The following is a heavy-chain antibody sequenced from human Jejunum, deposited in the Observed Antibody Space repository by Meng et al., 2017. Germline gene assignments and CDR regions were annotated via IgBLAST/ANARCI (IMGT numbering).Heavy chain of an antibody. CDR2: IHSSGTT. J-gene: IGHJ4*02. Sequence: GSLRLSCSVSGGSINNDYWSWIRQPPGKSLEWLGFIHSSGTTNYNPPLESQVTLSVDTSKNQFSLKMTSMSAADTAVYYCARGGASSKPFNYWGQGMLVTVSS. CDR1: GGSINNDY. D-gene: IGHD6-13*01. CDR3: ARGGASSKPFNY. V-gene: IGHV4-59*01.